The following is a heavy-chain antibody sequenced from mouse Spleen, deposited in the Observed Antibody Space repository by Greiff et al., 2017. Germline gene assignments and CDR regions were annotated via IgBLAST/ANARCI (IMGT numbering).Heavy chain of an antibody. CDR2: IDPANGNT. CDR1: GFNIKDTY. CDR3: ARRYEGAWFAY. Sequence: VQLQQSGAELVKPGASVKLSCTASGFNIKDTYMHWVKQRPEQGLEWIGRIDPANGNTKYDPKFQGKATITADTSSNTAYLQLSSLTSEYTAVYYCARRYEGAWFAYWGQGTLVTVSA. J-gene: IGHJ3*01. D-gene: IGHD2-14*01. V-gene: IGHV14-3*02.